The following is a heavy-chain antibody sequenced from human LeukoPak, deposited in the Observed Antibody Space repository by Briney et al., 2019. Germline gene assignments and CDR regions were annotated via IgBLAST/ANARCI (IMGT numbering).Heavy chain of an antibody. CDR1: GGTFISYA. CDR3: ARFPLAAAGTTFDY. D-gene: IGHD6-13*01. CDR2: IIPIFGTA. J-gene: IGHJ4*02. V-gene: IGHV1-69*13. Sequence: ASVKVSCKASGGTFISYAISWVRQAPGQGLEWMGGIIPIFGTANYAQKFQGRVTITADESTSTAYMELSSLRSEDTAVYYCARFPLAAAGTTFDYWGQGTLVTVSS.